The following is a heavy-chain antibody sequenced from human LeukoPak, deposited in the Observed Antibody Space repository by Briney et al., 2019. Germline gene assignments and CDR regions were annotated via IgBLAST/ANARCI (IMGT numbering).Heavy chain of an antibody. J-gene: IGHJ6*03. V-gene: IGHV4-59*01. CDR3: ARTTEGGYSYGYFYYYYMDV. CDR2: IYYSGST. D-gene: IGHD5-18*01. CDR1: GGSISNYY. Sequence: PSETLSLTCTVSGGSISNYYWSWIRQPPGKGLEWIGFIYYSGSTNYNPSLKSRVTISVDTSKNQFSLKVRSVTAADTAVYYCARTTEGGYSYGYFYYYYMDVWGKGTTVTISS.